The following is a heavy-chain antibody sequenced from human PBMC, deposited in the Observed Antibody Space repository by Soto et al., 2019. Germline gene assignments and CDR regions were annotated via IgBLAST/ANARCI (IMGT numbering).Heavy chain of an antibody. J-gene: IGHJ4*02. CDR1: GGCLNRGVDD. V-gene: IGHV4-30-4*08. CDR3: ARIEMASIK. Sequence: TLSLTCIVSGGCLNRGVDDGTWLRQSPGKGLEWIGHLYYTGSTFYSPSLKIRLTISLDTSKNQFSLDLRSVTAADTAMYYCARIEMASIKWGRVTLFTVSS. CDR2: LYYTGST.